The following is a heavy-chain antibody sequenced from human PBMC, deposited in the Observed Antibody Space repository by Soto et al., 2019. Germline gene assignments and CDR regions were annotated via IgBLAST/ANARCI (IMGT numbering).Heavy chain of an antibody. V-gene: IGHV3-48*03. J-gene: IGHJ6*02. CDR2: ISSSGSTI. D-gene: IGHD2-15*01. CDR1: GFTFSSYE. CDR3: ARRSPAQKPWYYGMDV. Sequence: VGSLRLSCAASGFTFSSYEMNWVRQAPGKGLEWVSYISSSGSTIYYADSVKGRFTISRDNAKNSLHLQMNSLRAEDTAVYYCARRSPAQKPWYYGMDVWGQGTTVTVSS.